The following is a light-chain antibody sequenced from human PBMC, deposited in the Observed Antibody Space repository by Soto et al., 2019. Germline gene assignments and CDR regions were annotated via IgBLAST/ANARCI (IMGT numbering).Light chain of an antibody. CDR1: QSVSSNY. Sequence: EIVLTQSSGTLSLSPGERVTLSCRASQSVSSNYLDWYQQKSGQAPRLLIYRASTRATGIPDRFSGSGSGTDFSLIISRLEPEDSAVYYCQQYAASPLTFGGGTKLEIK. CDR2: RAS. V-gene: IGKV3-20*01. CDR3: QQYAASPLT. J-gene: IGKJ4*01.